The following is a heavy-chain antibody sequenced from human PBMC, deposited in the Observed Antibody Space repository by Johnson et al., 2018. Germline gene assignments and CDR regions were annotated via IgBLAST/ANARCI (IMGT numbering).Heavy chain of an antibody. CDR2: ISRNGGSP. J-gene: IGHJ1*01. Sequence: VQLVQSGGGLVQPGRPLRLSCAASGFSFDDYAIHWVRQAPGTGLEWVSSISRNGGSPGHGDSVKGSFTISRDKPTNSLYLQMNSLRGEDTALYYCVLSLVRGEFFPYWGQGTLVTVSS. V-gene: IGHV3-9*01. D-gene: IGHD6-6*01. CDR1: GFSFDDYA. CDR3: VLSLVRGEFFPY.